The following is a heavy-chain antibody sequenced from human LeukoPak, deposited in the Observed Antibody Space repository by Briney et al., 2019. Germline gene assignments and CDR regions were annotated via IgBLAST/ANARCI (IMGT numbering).Heavy chain of an antibody. J-gene: IGHJ6*03. D-gene: IGHD1-1*01. CDR3: TTDRATTGTTHFDFYYYMDV. CDR1: GSTFSNAW. Sequence: GGSLRLSCAASGSTFSNAWMSWVRQAPGKGLEWVGRILSKTDGGAADHAAPVKGRFTISRDDSKNTLYLQMNSLKTEDTAVYYCTTDRATTGTTHFDFYYYMDVWGKGTTVTVSS. V-gene: IGHV3-15*01. CDR2: ILSKTDGGAA.